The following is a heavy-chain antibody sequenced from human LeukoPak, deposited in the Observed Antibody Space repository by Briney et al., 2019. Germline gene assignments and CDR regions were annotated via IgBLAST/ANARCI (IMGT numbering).Heavy chain of an antibody. V-gene: IGHV4-34*01. Sequence: SETLSLPCAVYGGSFSGYYWSWIRQPPGKGLEWIGEINHSGSTNYNPSLKSRVTISVDTSKNQFSLKLSSVTAADTAVYYCAGTYYYDSSGYYHYSLWGQGTLVTVSS. CDR1: GGSFSGYY. J-gene: IGHJ4*02. D-gene: IGHD3-22*01. CDR3: AGTYYYDSSGYYHYSL. CDR2: INHSGST.